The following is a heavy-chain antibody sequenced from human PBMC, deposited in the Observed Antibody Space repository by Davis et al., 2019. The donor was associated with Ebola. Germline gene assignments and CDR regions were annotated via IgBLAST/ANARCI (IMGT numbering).Heavy chain of an antibody. Sequence: PSETLSLTCTVSGVSMKSFYWTWIRQSPGKGLQWLGYTHHKGVTDYNPSLRSRITISIDTSTNQVSLILNSVTTADTGVYYCVRGEDSGAAHLGWLDPWGQGSLVTVSS. CDR2: THHKGVT. J-gene: IGHJ5*02. CDR1: GVSMKSFY. V-gene: IGHV4-59*01. D-gene: IGHD1-26*01. CDR3: VRGEDSGAAHLGWLDP.